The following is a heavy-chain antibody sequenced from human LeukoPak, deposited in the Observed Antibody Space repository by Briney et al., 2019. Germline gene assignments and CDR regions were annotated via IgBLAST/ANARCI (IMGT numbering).Heavy chain of an antibody. D-gene: IGHD2-15*01. CDR1: GFTFSSYS. CDR3: ARDGELVVNDY. J-gene: IGHJ4*02. Sequence: PGGSLSLSCAASGFTFSSYSMNWVRQAPGKGLEWVSSISSSSSYIYYADSVKGRFTISRDNAKNSLYLQMNSLRAEDTAVYYCARDGELVVNDYWGQGTLVTVSS. V-gene: IGHV3-21*01. CDR2: ISSSSSYI.